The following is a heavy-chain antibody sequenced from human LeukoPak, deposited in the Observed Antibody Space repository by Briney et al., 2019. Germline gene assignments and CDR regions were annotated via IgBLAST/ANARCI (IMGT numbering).Heavy chain of an antibody. CDR3: AREIHY. Sequence: GGSLRLSCAASGFTFSSYAMSWVRQAPGKGLEWVANIKQDGSEKYYVDSVKGRFTISRDNAKNSLYLQMNSLRAEDTAVYYCAREIHYWGQGTLVTVSS. CDR2: IKQDGSEK. J-gene: IGHJ4*02. CDR1: GFTFSSYA. V-gene: IGHV3-7*01.